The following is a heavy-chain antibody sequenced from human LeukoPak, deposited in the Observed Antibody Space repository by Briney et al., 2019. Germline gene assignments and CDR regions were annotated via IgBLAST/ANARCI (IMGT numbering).Heavy chain of an antibody. CDR2: INPNSGGT. CDR3: ARAKGYSYARDAFDI. V-gene: IGHV1-2*02. CDR1: GYTFTGYY. J-gene: IGHJ3*02. Sequence: ASVKVSCKASGYTFTGYYMHWVRQAPGQGLEWMGWINPNSGGTNYAQKFQGRVTMTRDTSISTAYMELSRLRSDDTAVYYCARAKGYSYARDAFDIWGQGTMVTVSS. D-gene: IGHD5-18*01.